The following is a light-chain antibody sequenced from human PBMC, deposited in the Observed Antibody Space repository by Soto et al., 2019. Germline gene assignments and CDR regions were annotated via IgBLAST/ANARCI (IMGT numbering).Light chain of an antibody. CDR2: AAS. CDR1: QSISRN. CDR3: QQSYSTPRT. J-gene: IGKJ1*01. V-gene: IGKV1-39*01. Sequence: DIQMTQSPSSQSASVGDRVTITCRAGQSISRNLNWYQQKPGKAPKLLIYAASSLQSEVPSRFSGSRSGTDFTLTISSLQPEDFATYYCQQSYSTPRTVGQGTKVDIK.